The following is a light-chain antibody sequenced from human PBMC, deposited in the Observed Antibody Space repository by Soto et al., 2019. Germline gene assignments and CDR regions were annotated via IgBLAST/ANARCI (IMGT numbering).Light chain of an antibody. CDR1: SSDVGGYNY. CDR2: DVS. CDR3: SSYTSSSTRLYV. V-gene: IGLV2-14*01. Sequence: QSALTQPASVSGSPGQSITISCTGTSSDVGGYNYVSWYQQHPGKAPNLMIYDVSNRPSGVSNRFSGSKSGNTASLTISGLQAEDEADYYCSSYTSSSTRLYVFGTGTKVTGL. J-gene: IGLJ1*01.